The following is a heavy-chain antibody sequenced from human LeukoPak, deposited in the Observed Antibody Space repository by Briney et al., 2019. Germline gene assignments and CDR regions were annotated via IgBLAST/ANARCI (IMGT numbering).Heavy chain of an antibody. V-gene: IGHV4-59*01. CDR2: IYYSGST. J-gene: IGHJ3*02. Sequence: PSETLSPTCTVSGGSISSYYWSWIRQPPGKGLEWIGYIYYSGSTNYNPSLKSRVTISVDTSKNQFSLKLSSVTAADTAVYYCAREGGSYGAFDIWGQGTMVTVSS. D-gene: IGHD1-26*01. CDR1: GGSISSYY. CDR3: AREGGSYGAFDI.